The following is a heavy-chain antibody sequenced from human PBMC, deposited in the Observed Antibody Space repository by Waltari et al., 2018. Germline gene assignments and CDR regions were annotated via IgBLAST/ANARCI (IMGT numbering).Heavy chain of an antibody. Sequence: QVQLQQWGAGLLKPSETLSLTCAVYGGSFSGYYWSWIRQPPGKGLEWSGEINHSGSTNYNPSLKSRVTISLDTSKNQFSLKLSSVTAADTAVYYCARDGKGFYDFWSGTYYYYYGMDVWGQGTTVTVSS. CDR2: INHSGST. D-gene: IGHD3-3*01. CDR3: ARDGKGFYDFWSGTYYYYYGMDV. V-gene: IGHV4-34*01. CDR1: GGSFSGYY. J-gene: IGHJ6*02.